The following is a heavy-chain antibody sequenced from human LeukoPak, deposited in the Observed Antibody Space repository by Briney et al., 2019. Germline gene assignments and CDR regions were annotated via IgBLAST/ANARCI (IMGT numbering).Heavy chain of an antibody. V-gene: IGHV4-59*08. Sequence: SETLSLTCTVSGGSISSYYWSWIRQPPGKALEWIGYISYTGSTKYNPSLESRVTISVDTSKNHFSLKLSSVTAADTAVYFCARHNRVYYDFDYWGQGTLVTVSS. CDR2: ISYTGST. D-gene: IGHD5/OR15-5a*01. CDR3: ARHNRVYYDFDY. CDR1: GGSISSYY. J-gene: IGHJ4*02.